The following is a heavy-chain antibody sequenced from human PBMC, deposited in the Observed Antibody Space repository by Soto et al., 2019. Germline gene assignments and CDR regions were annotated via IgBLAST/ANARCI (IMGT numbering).Heavy chain of an antibody. CDR1: GFTFSSYG. V-gene: IGHV3-33*01. D-gene: IGHD4-4*01. CDR2: IWYDGSNK. Sequence: GGSLRLSCAAAGFTFSSYGMHWVRQAPGKGLEWVAVIWYDGSNKYYADSVKGRFTISRDNSKNTLYLQMNSLRAEDTAVYYCARGGFTVTHRNYYMDVWGKGTTVTVSS. CDR3: ARGGFTVTHRNYYMDV. J-gene: IGHJ6*03.